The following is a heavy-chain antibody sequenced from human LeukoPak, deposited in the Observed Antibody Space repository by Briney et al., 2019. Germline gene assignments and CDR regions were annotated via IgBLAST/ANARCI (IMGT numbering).Heavy chain of an antibody. CDR3: ARDPGSGYEEHFDY. D-gene: IGHD5-12*01. Sequence: GGSLRLSCAASGFTFSSYSMNWVRQAPGKGLEWVSSISSSSSYIYYTDSVKGRFTISRDNAKDSLYLQMNSLRAEDTAVYYCARDPGSGYEEHFDYWGQGTLVTVSS. CDR1: GFTFSSYS. CDR2: ISSSSSYI. J-gene: IGHJ4*02. V-gene: IGHV3-21*04.